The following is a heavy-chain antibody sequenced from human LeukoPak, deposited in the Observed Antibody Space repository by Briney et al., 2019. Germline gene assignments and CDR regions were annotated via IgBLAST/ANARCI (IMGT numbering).Heavy chain of an antibody. V-gene: IGHV4-34*01. CDR2: ISDSGST. CDR3: AREYSRFYYYYMDV. J-gene: IGHJ6*03. Sequence: KPSETLSLTCAVYGGSFSGYYWSWIRQPPGKGLEWIGEISDSGSTNYNPSLKSRVTISVDTPKNQFSLKLSSVTAADTAVYYCAREYSRFYYYYMDVWGKGTTVTVSS. D-gene: IGHD6-6*01. CDR1: GGSFSGYY.